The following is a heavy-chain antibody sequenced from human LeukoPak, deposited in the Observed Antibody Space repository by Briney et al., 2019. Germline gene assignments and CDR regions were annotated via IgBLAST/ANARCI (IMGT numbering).Heavy chain of an antibody. CDR3: ARTSDYSASLDN. CDR2: MYTSGST. CDR1: GGSISSASYY. Sequence: SETLSLTCTVSGGSISSASYYWSWIRQPAGKGLEWIGLMYTSGSTNYNPSLKSRVTISVDTSKNQFSLKLSSVTAADTAVYYCARTSDYSASLDNWGQGTLVTVSS. J-gene: IGHJ4*02. D-gene: IGHD4-11*01. V-gene: IGHV4-61*02.